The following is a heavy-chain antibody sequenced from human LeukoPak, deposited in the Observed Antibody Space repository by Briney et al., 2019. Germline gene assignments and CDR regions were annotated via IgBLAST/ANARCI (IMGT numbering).Heavy chain of an antibody. CDR1: GFTFSNYA. J-gene: IGHJ6*03. CDR2: ISGSGDTT. Sequence: GGSLRLSCAASGFTFSNYAMTWVRQVPGKGLEWVPAISGSGDTTYYADSVKGRFTISRDNSKNTLYLQMNSLRADDTAVYYCAKDLGSYYYMDVWGKGTTVTVSS. D-gene: IGHD7-27*01. CDR3: AKDLGSYYYMDV. V-gene: IGHV3-23*01.